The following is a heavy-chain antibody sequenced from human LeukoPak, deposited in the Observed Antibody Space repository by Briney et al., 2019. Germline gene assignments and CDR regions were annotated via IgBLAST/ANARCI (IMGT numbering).Heavy chain of an antibody. CDR2: ISGTSTAI. D-gene: IGHD2-21*01. Sequence: PGGSLRLSCAASGFTFSSSNMHWVRQAPGKGLEWVSFISGTSTAIYYADSVKGRFTISRDNSKNTLYLQMNTLRAEDTAVYYCARALWTPTDYWGQGTPVTVSS. CDR3: ARALWTPTDY. V-gene: IGHV3-48*01. CDR1: GFTFSSSN. J-gene: IGHJ4*02.